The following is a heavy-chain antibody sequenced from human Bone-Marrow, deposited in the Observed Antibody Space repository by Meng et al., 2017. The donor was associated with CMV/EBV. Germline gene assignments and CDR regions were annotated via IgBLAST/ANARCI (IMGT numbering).Heavy chain of an antibody. CDR2: TNSDGSTP. CDR1: GFAFSRYG. V-gene: IGHV3-74*01. CDR3: ARGGVESFDY. D-gene: IGHD3-10*01. J-gene: IGHJ4*02. Sequence: LSCAAAGFAFSRYGMYWVRQAPGKGLLWVSGTNSDGSTPNYADSVKGRFTISRDNAKNTLYLQMNSLRAEDTGVYYCARGGVESFDYWGQGTLVTVSS.